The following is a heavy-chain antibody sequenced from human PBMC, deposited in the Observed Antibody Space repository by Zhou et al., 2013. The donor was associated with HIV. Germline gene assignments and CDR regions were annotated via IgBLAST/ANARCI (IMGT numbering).Heavy chain of an antibody. V-gene: IGHV1-69*04. Sequence: QVQLVQSGAAVKKPGSSVKVSCKTSGDTFTNYDFTWVRRAPGQGLEWMGRIIPILNLTNNAQKFQGRLSITVDKSTTTVYMDLSSLRSDDTAVYYCGRGPYYSNAPGGPLDIWGQGTWVTISS. J-gene: IGHJ3*02. CDR2: IIPILNLT. CDR1: GDTFTNYD. D-gene: IGHD1-26*01. CDR3: GRGPYYSNAPGGPLDI.